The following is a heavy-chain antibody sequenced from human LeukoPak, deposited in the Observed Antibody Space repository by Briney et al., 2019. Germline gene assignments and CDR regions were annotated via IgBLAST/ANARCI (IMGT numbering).Heavy chain of an antibody. Sequence: SETLSLTCAVYGGSFSGYYWSWIRQPPGKGLEWIGEINHSGSTNYNPSLKSRVTISVDTSKNQFSLKLSSVTAADTAVYYCARLIAAAGYYYYYMDVCGKGTTVTVSS. D-gene: IGHD6-13*01. CDR1: GGSFSGYY. CDR2: INHSGST. CDR3: ARLIAAAGYYYYYMDV. V-gene: IGHV4-34*01. J-gene: IGHJ6*03.